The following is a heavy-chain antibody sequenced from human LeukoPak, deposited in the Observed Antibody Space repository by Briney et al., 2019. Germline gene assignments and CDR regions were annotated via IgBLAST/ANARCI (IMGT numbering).Heavy chain of an antibody. V-gene: IGHV4-59*08. CDR1: GGSISSHY. Sequence: PSETLSLTCTVSGGSISSHYWSWIRQPPGKGLEWIGYIYYSGSTNYNPSLKSRVTISVDTSKNQFSLKLSSVTAADTAVYYCARVDDHWNDFDYWGQGTLVTVSS. CDR3: ARVDDHWNDFDY. J-gene: IGHJ4*02. CDR2: IYYSGST. D-gene: IGHD1-1*01.